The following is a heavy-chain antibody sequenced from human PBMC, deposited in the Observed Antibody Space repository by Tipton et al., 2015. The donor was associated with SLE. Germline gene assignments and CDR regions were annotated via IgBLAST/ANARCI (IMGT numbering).Heavy chain of an antibody. Sequence: TLSLTCTVSGGSISSGDIFWTWIRQPAGKGLEWIGRTYSSGSTNYSPSFKSRVSISVDTSKNQFSLNLNSVTAADTAVYYCARDPYDSWSDYQATFDYWGQGTLVTVSP. CDR2: TYSSGST. V-gene: IGHV4-61*02. CDR3: ARDPYDSWSDYQATFDY. CDR1: GGSISSGDIF. J-gene: IGHJ4*02. D-gene: IGHD3-3*01.